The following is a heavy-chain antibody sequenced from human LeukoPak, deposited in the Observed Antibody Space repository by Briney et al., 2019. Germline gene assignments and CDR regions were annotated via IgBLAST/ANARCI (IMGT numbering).Heavy chain of an antibody. Sequence: GGSLRLSCAASGFTFSSYGMHWVRQAPGKGLEWVSFIHFDGSNQYYADSVKGRFIISRDNYKNRLFLQMNRLTPDDTALYYCLNSGFDPWGQGTLVTVSS. D-gene: IGHD6-19*01. CDR2: IHFDGSNQ. CDR1: GFTFSSYG. J-gene: IGHJ5*02. V-gene: IGHV3-30*02. CDR3: LNSGFDP.